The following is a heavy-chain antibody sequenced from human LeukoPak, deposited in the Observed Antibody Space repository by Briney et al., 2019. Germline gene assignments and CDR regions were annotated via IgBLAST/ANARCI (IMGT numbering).Heavy chain of an antibody. Sequence: SQTLSLTCAVSGGSISSGGYSWSWIRQPPGKGLEWIGYIYHSGSTYYNPSLKSRVTISVDRSKNQFSLKLSSVTAADTAVYYCASRRFGDAWGQGTLVTVSS. V-gene: IGHV4-30-2*01. CDR3: ASRRFGDA. CDR1: GGSISSGGYS. CDR2: IYHSGST. D-gene: IGHD3-10*01. J-gene: IGHJ5*02.